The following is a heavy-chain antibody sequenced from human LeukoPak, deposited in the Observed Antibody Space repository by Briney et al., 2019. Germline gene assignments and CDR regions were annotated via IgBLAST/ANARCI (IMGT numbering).Heavy chain of an antibody. CDR3: ARDPAFPPWRRGMDV. D-gene: IGHD3-3*01. Sequence: ASVKVSCKASGGTFSNYAISWVRQAPGQGLEWMGWISAYNGNTNYAQKLQGRVTMTIDTSTSTAYMELRSLRSDDTAVYYCARDPAFPPWRRGMDVWGQGTTVTVSS. V-gene: IGHV1-18*01. CDR2: ISAYNGNT. CDR1: GGTFSNYA. J-gene: IGHJ6*02.